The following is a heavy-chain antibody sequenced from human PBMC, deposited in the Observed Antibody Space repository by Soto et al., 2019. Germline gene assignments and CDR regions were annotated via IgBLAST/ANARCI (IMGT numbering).Heavy chain of an antibody. V-gene: IGHV1-8*01. CDR3: ARGSGGRYCSSTSCYFPDP. D-gene: IGHD2-2*01. CDR1: GYTFTSYD. J-gene: IGHJ5*02. CDR2: MNPNSGNT. Sequence: ASVKVSCKASGYTFTSYDINWVRQATGQGLEWMGWMNPNSGNTGYAQKFKGRVTMTRNTSISTAYMELSSLRSEDTAVYYCARGSGGRYCSSTSCYFPDPWGQGTLVTVSS.